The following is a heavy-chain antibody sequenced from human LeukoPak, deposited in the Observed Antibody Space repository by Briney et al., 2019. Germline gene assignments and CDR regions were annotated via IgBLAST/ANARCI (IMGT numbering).Heavy chain of an antibody. CDR3: ARDVAAAETSFDY. Sequence: PSETLSLTCTVSGGSISSSSYYWGWIRQPPGKGLEWIGSIYYSGSTYYNPSLKSRVTISVDTSKNQFSLKLSSVTAADTAVYYCARDVAAAETSFDYWGQGTLVTVSS. V-gene: IGHV4-39*07. J-gene: IGHJ4*02. CDR1: GGSISSSSYY. D-gene: IGHD6-13*01. CDR2: IYYSGST.